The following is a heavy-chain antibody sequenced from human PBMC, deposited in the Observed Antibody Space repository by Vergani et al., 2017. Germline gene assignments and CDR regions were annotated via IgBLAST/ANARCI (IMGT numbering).Heavy chain of an antibody. J-gene: IGHJ6*03. CDR3: TRDVADTHSSIWPLNYHYFMDV. V-gene: IGHV3-33*05. CDR1: GFKFSNFG. D-gene: IGHD6-13*01. Sequence: QVQLVESGGNLVQPGRSLRLSCAAAGFKFSNFGMHWVRQVPGKGLEWVAFISYNGGNQYYADSVQGRFTISRVNTKNILYLQMSSLRVEDTALYYCTRDVADTHSSIWPLNYHYFMDVWGEGTTVTVSS. CDR2: ISYNGGNQ.